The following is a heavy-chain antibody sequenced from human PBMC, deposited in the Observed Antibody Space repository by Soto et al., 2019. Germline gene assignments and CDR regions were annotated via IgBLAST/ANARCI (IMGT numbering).Heavy chain of an antibody. J-gene: IGHJ4*02. V-gene: IGHV1-69*12. CDR3: ARAQGYSGYDGLSN. CDR1: GGTFSSYA. CDR2: IIPICGTA. D-gene: IGHD5-12*01. Sequence: QVQLVQSGAEVKKPGSSVKVSCKASGGTFSSYAISWVRQAPGQGLEWMGGIIPICGTANYAQKFQGRVTITADESTSAAYMELSSLRSEDTAVYYCARAQGYSGYDGLSNWGQGTLVTVSS.